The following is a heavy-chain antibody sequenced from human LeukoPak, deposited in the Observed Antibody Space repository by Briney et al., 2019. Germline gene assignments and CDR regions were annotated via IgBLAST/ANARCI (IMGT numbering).Heavy chain of an antibody. D-gene: IGHD4-17*01. CDR2: MTPNSGVT. J-gene: IGHJ3*02. Sequence: ASVKVSCKASGYTLSAYYIHWVRQAPGQGLQCMGWMTPNSGVTKYAQNFQGRVSMTRDMSITTAYMEMSILRSGDTAVYYCARSIRGTYGEFDIWGQGTMVTVSS. CDR1: GYTLSAYY. CDR3: ARSIRGTYGEFDI. V-gene: IGHV1-2*02.